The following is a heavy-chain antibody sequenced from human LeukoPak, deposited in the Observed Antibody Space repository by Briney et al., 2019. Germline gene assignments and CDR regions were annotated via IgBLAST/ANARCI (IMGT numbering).Heavy chain of an antibody. V-gene: IGHV3-30*03. J-gene: IGHJ4*02. Sequence: GRSLRFSCAASGFIFGCHGMHWVRQAPGKGLEWLAGTSKDASHKHYADSVRGRFTISRDNSKRTLYLQMNGLTADDTAVYYCVRDPAFEYVWGTYRPDPYFDYWGQGVLVTVS. CDR3: VRDPAFEYVWGTYRPDPYFDY. CDR1: GFIFGCHG. D-gene: IGHD3-16*02. CDR2: TSKDASHK.